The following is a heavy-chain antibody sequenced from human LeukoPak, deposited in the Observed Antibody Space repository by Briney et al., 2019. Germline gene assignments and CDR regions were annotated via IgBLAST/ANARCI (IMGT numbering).Heavy chain of an antibody. Sequence: GGSLRLSCAASGFTFSNAWMSWVRQAPGKGLEWVGRIKSKTDGGTTDYAAPVKGRLTISRDDSKNTLYLQMSSLKTEDTAVYYCTTVRVGGITLFYWGQGTLVTVSS. CDR2: IKSKTDGGTT. D-gene: IGHD3-22*01. V-gene: IGHV3-15*01. J-gene: IGHJ4*02. CDR3: TTVRVGGITLFY. CDR1: GFTFSNAW.